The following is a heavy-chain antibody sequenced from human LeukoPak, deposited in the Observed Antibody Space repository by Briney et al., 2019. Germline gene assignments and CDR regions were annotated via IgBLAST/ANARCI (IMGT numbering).Heavy chain of an antibody. V-gene: IGHV4-4*02. CDR2: MYLSGTT. D-gene: IGHD2-15*01. J-gene: IGHJ3*02. CDR3: APGRGYCSGGSCSDAFDI. Sequence: SGTLSLTCTVSGDSINSLDLWSWVRQPPGKGLEWIGEMYLSGTTHSNPSLKSRVTISVDTSKNQFSLKLSSVTAADTAVYYCAPGRGYCSGGSCSDAFDIWGQGTMVTVSS. CDR1: GDSINSLDL.